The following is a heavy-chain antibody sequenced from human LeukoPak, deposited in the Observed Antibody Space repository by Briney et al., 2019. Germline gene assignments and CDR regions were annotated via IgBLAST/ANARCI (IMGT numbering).Heavy chain of an antibody. Sequence: PSETLSLTCTVSGGPISSYYWRWLRQPAAKGLEWIGRIYTSGSTNYNPSLKSRVTMSVDTSKNQFSLKLSSVTAADTAVYYCARSPDYSNTVSPYYLDYWGQGTLVTVSS. CDR3: ARSPDYSNTVSPYYLDY. J-gene: IGHJ4*02. D-gene: IGHD4-11*01. CDR2: IYTSGST. CDR1: GGPISSYY. V-gene: IGHV4-4*07.